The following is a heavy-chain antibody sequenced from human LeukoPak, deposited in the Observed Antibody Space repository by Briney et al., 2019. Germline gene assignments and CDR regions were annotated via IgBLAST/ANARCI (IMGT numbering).Heavy chain of an antibody. CDR2: IYYSGST. V-gene: IGHV4-31*03. D-gene: IGHD2-15*01. CDR3: ARDWAYCSGGSCYNHFDY. J-gene: IGHJ4*02. Sequence: PPQTLSLTCTVSGGSISSGGYYWSWIRQHPGKGLEWIVYIYYSGSTYYNPSLKSRVTISVDTSKNQFSLKLSSVTAADTAVYYCARDWAYCSGGSCYNHFDYWGQGTLVTVSS. CDR1: GGSISSGGYY.